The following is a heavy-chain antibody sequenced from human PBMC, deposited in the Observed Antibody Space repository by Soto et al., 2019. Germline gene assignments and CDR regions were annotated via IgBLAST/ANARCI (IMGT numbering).Heavy chain of an antibody. CDR1: GYSFTSYW. D-gene: IGHD3-22*01. CDR2: IHPGDSDT. J-gene: IGHJ5*01. CDR3: VRQDSSGYYVT. V-gene: IGHV5-51*01. Sequence: GESLKISCKGSGYSFTSYWIGWGRQMPGKGLEWMGIIHPGDSDTRYSPPFQGPVNMLVEKSIRTAYLQCSSLKASDTDMYYCVRQDSSGYYVTWGQGTLLTVSS.